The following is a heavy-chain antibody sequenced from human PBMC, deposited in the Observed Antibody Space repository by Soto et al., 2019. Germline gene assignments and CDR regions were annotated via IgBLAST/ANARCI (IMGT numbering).Heavy chain of an antibody. J-gene: IGHJ4*02. CDR3: AKDVS. V-gene: IGHV3-7*04. CDR1: GFTFSSHW. CDR2: IKGDGSEK. Sequence: EVHLVESGGDLVQPGGSLRLSCAASGFTFSSHWMSWVRQAPGKGLEWVANIKGDGSEKYYVDSVKGRFTISRDNAKNSLFLQMNIPRVEETALYYGAKDVSWGQGTLVTVSS.